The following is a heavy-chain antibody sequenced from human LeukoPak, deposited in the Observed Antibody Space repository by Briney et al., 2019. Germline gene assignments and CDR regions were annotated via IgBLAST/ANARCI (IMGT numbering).Heavy chain of an antibody. CDR3: AKDPVDIVVVTATSYY. D-gene: IGHD2-21*02. V-gene: IGHV3-23*01. CDR1: GFTFSSYA. CDR2: ISGSGGST. Sequence: PGGSLRLSCAASGFTFSSYAMSWVRQAPGKGLEWVSAISGSGGSTYYADSVKGRFTISRDNSKNTLYLQMNSLRAEDTAVYYCAKDPVDIVVVTATSYYRGQGTLVTVSS. J-gene: IGHJ4*02.